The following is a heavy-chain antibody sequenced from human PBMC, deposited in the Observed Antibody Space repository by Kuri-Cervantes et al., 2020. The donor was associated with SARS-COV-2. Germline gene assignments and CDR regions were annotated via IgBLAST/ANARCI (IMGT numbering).Heavy chain of an antibody. CDR2: IYYSGST. CDR3: ARGRRTAWLVATYYYGMDV. D-gene: IGHD6-19*01. CDR1: GGSISSGDYY. Sequence: SETLSLTCTVSGGSISSGDYYWSWIRQPPGKGLEWIGYIYYSGSTYYNPSLKSRVTISVDTSKNQFSLQLNSVTPEDTAVYYCARGRRTAWLVATYYYGMDVWGQGTTVTVSS. V-gene: IGHV4-30-4*01. J-gene: IGHJ6*02.